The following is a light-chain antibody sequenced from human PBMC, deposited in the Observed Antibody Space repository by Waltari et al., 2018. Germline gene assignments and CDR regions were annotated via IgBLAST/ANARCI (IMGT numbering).Light chain of an antibody. CDR3: QQYIDWPQYT. J-gene: IGKJ2*01. V-gene: IGKV3-15*01. CDR2: GAH. CDR1: QRVSNY. Sequence: EIVMTQSPALMSVSPGERVTLSCRASQRVSNYLAWYQQVPGQAPRLLIYGAHTRATGVPDRFSGSGSGTDFTLTVSSLQSEDFGVYYCQQYIDWPQYTFGQGTKLEIK.